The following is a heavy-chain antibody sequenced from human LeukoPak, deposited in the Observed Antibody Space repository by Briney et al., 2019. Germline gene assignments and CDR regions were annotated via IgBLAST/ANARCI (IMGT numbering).Heavy chain of an antibody. CDR2: ISGSGAST. J-gene: IGHJ4*02. V-gene: IGHV3-23*01. D-gene: IGHD2-15*01. Sequence: PVRSLRLSCAASVFTLSSYTMSWVPQTPGKGLEWVSAISGSGASTYYADSVKGRFTICRDNSKITLYLQMNSLRAEDRAVYYCAKGRAVEVVAAFNYWGQGTVVTVSS. CDR3: AKGRAVEVVAAFNY. CDR1: VFTLSSYT.